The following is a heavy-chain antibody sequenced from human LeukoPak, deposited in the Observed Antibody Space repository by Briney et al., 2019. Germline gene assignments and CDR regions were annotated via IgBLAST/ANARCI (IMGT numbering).Heavy chain of an antibody. CDR3: ARNRERNGEGYFYSYMDV. CDR2: IYNSGST. Sequence: SETLSLTCIVSGGPMSSYYWSWVRQPPGKGLEWIGYIYNSGSTKYNPSLRSRVTISADTSKNQFSLKVRSVTAADTAVYYCARNRERNGEGYFYSYMDVWGKGATVTVSS. V-gene: IGHV4-59*08. CDR1: GGPMSSYY. J-gene: IGHJ6*03. D-gene: IGHD2-8*01.